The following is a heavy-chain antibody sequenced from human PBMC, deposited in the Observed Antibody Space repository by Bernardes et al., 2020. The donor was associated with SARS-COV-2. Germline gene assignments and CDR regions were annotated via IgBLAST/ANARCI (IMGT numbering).Heavy chain of an antibody. CDR2: TSSRASTI. CDR3: ARGGLTFGGVTVR. CDR1: GSTFSTLD. D-gene: IGHD3-16*02. J-gene: IGHJ4*02. Sequence: GGSLRLSCAASGSTFSTLDMHWVRQAPGKGLEWVSYTSSRASTIHYADSVKGRFTISRDNAKNSLYLQMNSLGADDTAVYYCARGGLTFGGVTVRWGQGTLVTVSS. V-gene: IGHV3-48*01.